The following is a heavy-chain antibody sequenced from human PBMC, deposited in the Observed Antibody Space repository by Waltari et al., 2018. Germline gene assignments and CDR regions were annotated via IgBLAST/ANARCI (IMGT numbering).Heavy chain of an antibody. CDR1: GGSISSYY. CDR2: IYYSGST. CDR3: ARAYSSSWYGAGFDY. V-gene: IGHV4-59*01. J-gene: IGHJ4*02. D-gene: IGHD6-13*01. Sequence: QVQLQESGPGLVKPSETLSLTCTVSGGSISSYYWSWIRQPPGKGLEWIWYIYYSGSTNYNPSLKSRVTISVDTSKNQFSLKLSSVTAADTAVYYCARAYSSSWYGAGFDYWGQGTLVTVSS.